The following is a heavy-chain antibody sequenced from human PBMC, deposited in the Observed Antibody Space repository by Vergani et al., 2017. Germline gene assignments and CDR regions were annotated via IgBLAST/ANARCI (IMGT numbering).Heavy chain of an antibody. CDR1: GFTFSDYY. CDR2: ISSSGSTI. D-gene: IGHD3-10*01. V-gene: IGHV3-11*01. CDR3: VRDQVTMLRGSDALDI. J-gene: IGHJ3*02. Sequence: VQLVESGGGLVKPGGSLRLSCAASGFTFSDYYMSWIRQAPGKGLEWVSYISSSGSTIYYADSVKGRFTISRDDSKSIAYLQMNNLQTEDTAMYYCVRDQVTMLRGSDALDIWGQGTMVTVSS.